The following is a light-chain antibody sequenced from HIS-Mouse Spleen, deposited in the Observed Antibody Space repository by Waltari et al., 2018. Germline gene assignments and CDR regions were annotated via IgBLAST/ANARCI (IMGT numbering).Light chain of an antibody. CDR3: QQYNNWPLYT. Sequence: IVMTQSPATLSLSPGARATLSCRASQSVSSNLAWYQQTPGQAPRLLIYGASTRATGIPARFSGSGSGTEFTLTISSMQSEDFAVYYCQQYNNWPLYTFGQGTKLEIK. CDR2: GAS. V-gene: IGKV3-15*01. J-gene: IGKJ2*01. CDR1: QSVSSN.